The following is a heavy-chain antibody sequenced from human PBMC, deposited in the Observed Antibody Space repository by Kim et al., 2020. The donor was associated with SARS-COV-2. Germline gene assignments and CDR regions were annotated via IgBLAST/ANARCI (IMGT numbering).Heavy chain of an antibody. D-gene: IGHD3-16*01. CDR1: GFTFSSYA. Sequence: GGSLRLSCAASGFTFSSYAMHWVRQAPGKGLEWVAVISYDGSNKYYADSVKGRFTISRDNSKNTLYLQMNSLRAEDTAVYYCARDSLGGPIDYWGQGTLV. CDR3: ARDSLGGPIDY. CDR2: ISYDGSNK. J-gene: IGHJ4*02. V-gene: IGHV3-30*04.